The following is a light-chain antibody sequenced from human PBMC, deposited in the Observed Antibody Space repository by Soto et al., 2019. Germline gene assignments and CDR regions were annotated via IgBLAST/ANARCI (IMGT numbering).Light chain of an antibody. CDR3: QQRSS. V-gene: IGKV3-11*01. CDR1: QSVSSY. J-gene: IGKJ5*01. Sequence: EIVLTHSPATLSLSPGERATLSCRASQSVSSYLAWYQQKPGHPPRLLIYDASNRATGIPARFSGSGSGTDFTLTLSSLEPEDFAVYYCQQRSSFGQGTRLEIK. CDR2: DAS.